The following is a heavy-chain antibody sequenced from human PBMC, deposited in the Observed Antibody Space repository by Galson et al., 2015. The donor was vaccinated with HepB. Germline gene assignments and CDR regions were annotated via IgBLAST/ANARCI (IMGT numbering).Heavy chain of an antibody. CDR3: AKVFPEKTDGWYRQALYYFDS. Sequence: SLRLSCAASGFPFSYYAMTWVRQAPGKGLEWVSAITPSGDNTYSADSLKGRFTISRDNSKNTVFLQMNSLRADDTVIYFCAKVFPEKTDGWYRQALYYFDSWGHGTRVTVSS. D-gene: IGHD6-19*01. J-gene: IGHJ4*01. V-gene: IGHV3-23*01. CDR1: GFPFSYYA. CDR2: ITPSGDNT.